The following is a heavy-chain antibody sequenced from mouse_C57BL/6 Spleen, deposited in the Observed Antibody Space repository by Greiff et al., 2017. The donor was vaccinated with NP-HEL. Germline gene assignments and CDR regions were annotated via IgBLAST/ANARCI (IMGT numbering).Heavy chain of an antibody. V-gene: IGHV1-66*01. Sequence: VKVVESGPELVKPGASVKISCKASGYSFTSYYIHWVKQRPGQGLEWIGWIYPGSGNTKYNEKFKGKATLTADTSSSTAYMQLSSLTSEDSAVYYCARGGFDYWGQGTTLTVSS. CDR1: GYSFTSYY. CDR2: IYPGSGNT. CDR3: ARGGFDY. J-gene: IGHJ2*01.